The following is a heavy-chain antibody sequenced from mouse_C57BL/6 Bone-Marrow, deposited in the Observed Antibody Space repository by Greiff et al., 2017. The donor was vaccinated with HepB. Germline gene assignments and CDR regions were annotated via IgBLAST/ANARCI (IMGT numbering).Heavy chain of an antibody. D-gene: IGHD2-3*01. J-gene: IGHJ1*03. CDR2: ISNGGGST. CDR3: ARPDYDGYYDWYFDV. V-gene: IGHV5-12*01. CDR1: GFTFSDYY. Sequence: EVQGVESGGGLVQPGGSLKLSCAASGFTFSDYYMYWVRQTPEKRLEWVAYISNGGGSTYYPDTVKGRFTISRDNAKNTLYLQMSRLQSEDTAMYYCARPDYDGYYDWYFDVWGTGTTVTVSS.